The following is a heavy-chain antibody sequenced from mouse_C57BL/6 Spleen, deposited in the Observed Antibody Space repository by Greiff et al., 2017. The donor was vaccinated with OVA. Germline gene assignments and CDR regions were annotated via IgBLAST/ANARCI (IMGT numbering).Heavy chain of an antibody. Sequence: QVQLQQPGAELVKPGASVKMSCKASGYTFTSYWITWVKQRPGQGLEWIGDIYPGSGSTNYNEKFKSKATLTVDTSSSTAYMQLSSLTSEDSAVYYCARGGSYYGNYYAMDYWGQGTSVTVSS. V-gene: IGHV1-55*01. J-gene: IGHJ4*01. CDR3: ARGGSYYGNYYAMDY. D-gene: IGHD2-10*01. CDR1: GYTFTSYW. CDR2: IYPGSGST.